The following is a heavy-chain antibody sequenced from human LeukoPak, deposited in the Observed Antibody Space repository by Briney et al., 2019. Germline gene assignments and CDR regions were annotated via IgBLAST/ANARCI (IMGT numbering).Heavy chain of an antibody. CDR3: ARVYYDSSGYYNRAQGNWFDP. CDR2: INPNSGGT. D-gene: IGHD3-22*01. V-gene: IGHV1-2*02. Sequence: GASVKVSCKASGYTFTGYYMHWVRQAPGQGLEWMGWINPNSGGTNYAQKFQGRVTMTRDTSISTAYMELSRLRSDDTAVYYCARVYYDSSGYYNRAQGNWFDPWGQGTLVTVSS. CDR1: GYTFTGYY. J-gene: IGHJ5*02.